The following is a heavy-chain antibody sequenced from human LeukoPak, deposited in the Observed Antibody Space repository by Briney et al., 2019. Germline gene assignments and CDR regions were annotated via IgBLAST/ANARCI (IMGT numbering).Heavy chain of an antibody. CDR2: INPSGGST. J-gene: IGHJ5*02. D-gene: IGHD4-17*01. CDR3: ANGLYGDYNWFDP. Sequence: ASVKVSCRASGYTFTNYYMHWVRQAPGQGLEWMGIINPSGGSTSYAQKFQGRVTMTRDTSISTAYMELSRLRSDDTAVYYCANGLYGDYNWFDPWGQGTLVTVSS. CDR1: GYTFTNYY. V-gene: IGHV1-46*01.